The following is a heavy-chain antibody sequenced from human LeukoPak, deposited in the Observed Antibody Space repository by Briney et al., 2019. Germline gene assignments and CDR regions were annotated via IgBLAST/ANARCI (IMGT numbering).Heavy chain of an antibody. CDR3: ARSQQNDAIGYYYDSSGYYFY. CDR1: GYTFTSYG. J-gene: IGHJ4*02. CDR2: ISAYNGNT. V-gene: IGHV1-18*01. D-gene: IGHD3-22*01. Sequence: ASVKVSCKASGYTFTSYGISWVRQAPGQGLEWMGWISAYNGNTNYAQKLQGRVTMTTDTSTAYMELRSLRSDDTAVYYCARSQQNDAIGYYYDSSGYYFYWGQGTLVTVSS.